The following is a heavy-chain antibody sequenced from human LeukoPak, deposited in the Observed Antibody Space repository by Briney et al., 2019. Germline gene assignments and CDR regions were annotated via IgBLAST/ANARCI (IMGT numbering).Heavy chain of an antibody. Sequence: PGGSLRLSCAASGFTFSSYAMHWVRQAPGKGLEWVAVISYDGSNKYYADSVKGRFTISRDNSKNTLYLQMNSLRAEDTAVYYCASVTVVAFDYWGQGTLVTVSS. D-gene: IGHD3-22*01. CDR3: ASVTVVAFDY. V-gene: IGHV3-30-3*01. J-gene: IGHJ4*02. CDR2: ISYDGSNK. CDR1: GFTFSSYA.